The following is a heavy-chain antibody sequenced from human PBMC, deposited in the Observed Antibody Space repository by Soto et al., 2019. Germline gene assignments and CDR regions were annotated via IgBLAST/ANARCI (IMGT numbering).Heavy chain of an antibody. CDR2: IIPIFGTA. J-gene: IGHJ4*02. Sequence: GASVNVSGKASGGTFSSDAISWVRQAPGQGLEWMGGIIPIFGTANYAQKFQGRVTITADESTSTAYMELSSLRSEDTAVYYCALDFGPSSQDYGGQGTLVTDSS. V-gene: IGHV1-69*13. D-gene: IGHD3-3*01. CDR1: GGTFSSDA. CDR3: ALDFGPSSQDY.